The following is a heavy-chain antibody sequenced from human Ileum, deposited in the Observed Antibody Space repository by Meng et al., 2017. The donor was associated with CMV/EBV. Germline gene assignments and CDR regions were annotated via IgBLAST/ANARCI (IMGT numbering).Heavy chain of an antibody. Sequence: GGSLRLSCAASGFTFSSYGMHWVRQAPGKGLEWVAVVWYDRSNKYYADSVKGRFTISRDNSKNTLYLQMNSLRAEDTAVYYCAREGIAAQEYAFDIWGQGTMVTVSS. CDR3: AREGIAAQEYAFDI. J-gene: IGHJ3*02. D-gene: IGHD6-13*01. V-gene: IGHV3-33*01. CDR1: GFTFSSYG. CDR2: VWYDRSNK.